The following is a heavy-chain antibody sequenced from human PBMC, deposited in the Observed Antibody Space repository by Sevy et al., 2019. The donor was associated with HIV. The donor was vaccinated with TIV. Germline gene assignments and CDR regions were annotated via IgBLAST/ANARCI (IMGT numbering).Heavy chain of an antibody. V-gene: IGHV3-23*01. CDR3: AKGGSTSGYYLNYFAY. D-gene: IGHD3-22*01. Sequence: GGSVRLSCAASGFTFNNYAMTWVRQAPGKGLEWVSAVSGGGDTTYYADSVKGRFTISRDNSKNTLYLQMNSLRAEDTAVYYCAKGGSTSGYYLNYFAYWGQGTLVTVSS. J-gene: IGHJ4*02. CDR2: VSGGGDTT. CDR1: GFTFNNYA.